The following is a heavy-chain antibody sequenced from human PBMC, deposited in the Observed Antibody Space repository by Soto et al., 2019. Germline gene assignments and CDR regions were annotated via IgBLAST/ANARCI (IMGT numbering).Heavy chain of an antibody. V-gene: IGHV3-30*02. D-gene: IGHD6-6*01. J-gene: IGHJ4*02. CDR1: GFPFSSYG. Sequence: GGSLRLSCAASGFPFSSYGMHWVRQAPGKGLDWVGVIWYDGSNKDYAESVKGRFTISRDNSKNTLYLQMNSLRAEDTAVYYCAKGRIAARLIPDYWGQGTLVTVSS. CDR3: AKGRIAARLIPDY. CDR2: IWYDGSNK.